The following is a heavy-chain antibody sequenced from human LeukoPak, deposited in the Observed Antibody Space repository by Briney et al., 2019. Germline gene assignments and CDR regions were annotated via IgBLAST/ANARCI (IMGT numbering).Heavy chain of an antibody. Sequence: GGSLRLSCAASGFTFDDYGMSWVRQAPGKGLEWVSGINWNGGSTGYADSVKGRFTISRDNAKNSLYLQMNSLRAEDTALYRCARGPYGFGGVIVGYYFDYWGQGTLVTVSS. CDR1: GFTFDDYG. V-gene: IGHV3-20*01. J-gene: IGHJ4*02. D-gene: IGHD3-16*02. CDR3: ARGPYGFGGVIVGYYFDY. CDR2: INWNGGST.